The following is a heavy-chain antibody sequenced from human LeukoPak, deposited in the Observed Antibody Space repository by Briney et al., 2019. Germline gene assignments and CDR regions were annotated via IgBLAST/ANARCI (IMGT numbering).Heavy chain of an antibody. V-gene: IGHV4-59*08. CDR1: GGSISSYY. D-gene: IGHD5-24*01. J-gene: IGHJ4*02. CDR3: AGHREMATITWTRTWFDY. CDR2: ISYSGST. Sequence: PSETLSLTCTVSGGSISSYYWSWIRQPPGKGLEWIGYISYSGSTNYNPSLKSRVTISVDTSKNQFSLQLGSVTAADTALYYCAGHREMATITWTRTWFDYWGQGTLVTVSS.